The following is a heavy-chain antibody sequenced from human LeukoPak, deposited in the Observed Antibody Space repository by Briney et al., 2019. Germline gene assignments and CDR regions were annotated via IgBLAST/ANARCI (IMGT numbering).Heavy chain of an antibody. CDR1: GDSVLSNTAA. CDR3: ARDMFGYRLDS. Sequence: SQTLSLTCVISGDSVLSNTAAWNCIRQSPSRGLEWLGRTYYRSKWYFEYAVSVKSRVTISPDTSKNQFSLYLNSVTPGDTAVYYCARDMFGYRLDSWGQGALVTVSS. J-gene: IGHJ4*02. V-gene: IGHV6-1*01. D-gene: IGHD3-10*02. CDR2: TYYRSKWYF.